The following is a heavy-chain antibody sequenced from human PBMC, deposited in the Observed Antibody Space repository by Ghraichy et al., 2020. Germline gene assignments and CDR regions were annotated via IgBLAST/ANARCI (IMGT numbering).Heavy chain of an antibody. V-gene: IGHV3-43D*03. CDR3: AKDIYPPQYSSTWFGIDY. D-gene: IGHD6-13*01. CDR1: GFVFHNYA. CDR2: ISGDGSKT. J-gene: IGHJ4*01. Sequence: GGSLRLSCAASGFVFHNYAMHWVRQPPGKGLEWVSLISGDGSKTSYGASVKGRFTISRDNSKQSLSLHMNSLRPEDTALYFCAKDIYPPQYSSTWFGIDYWGHGTVVSVSS.